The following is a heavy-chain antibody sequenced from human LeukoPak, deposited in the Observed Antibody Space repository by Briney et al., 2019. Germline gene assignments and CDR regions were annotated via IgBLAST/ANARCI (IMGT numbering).Heavy chain of an antibody. V-gene: IGHV3-NL1*01. D-gene: IGHD3-10*01. J-gene: IGHJ4*02. CDR1: GFTFSNFW. CDR2: IN. CDR3: ARGSHPGVYFDY. Sequence: GGSLRLSCAASGFTFSNFWIHWVRQVPGKGLVWASRINTDSVKGRFTISRDNSKNTLYLQMNSLRAEDTAVYYCARGSHPGVYFDYWGQGTLVTVSS.